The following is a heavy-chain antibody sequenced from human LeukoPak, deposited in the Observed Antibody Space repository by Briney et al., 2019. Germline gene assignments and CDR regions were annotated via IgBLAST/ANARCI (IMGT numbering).Heavy chain of an antibody. J-gene: IGHJ4*02. CDR2: IYTSGST. CDR3: ARGGYSYGYGYDY. CDR1: GGSISSYY. D-gene: IGHD5-18*01. V-gene: IGHV4-4*07. Sequence: SETLSLTCTVSGGSISSYYWSWIRQSAGKGLEWIGRIYTSGSTNYNPSLKSRVTISVDTSKNQFSLKLSSVTAADTAVYYCARGGYSYGYGYDYWGQGTLVTVSS.